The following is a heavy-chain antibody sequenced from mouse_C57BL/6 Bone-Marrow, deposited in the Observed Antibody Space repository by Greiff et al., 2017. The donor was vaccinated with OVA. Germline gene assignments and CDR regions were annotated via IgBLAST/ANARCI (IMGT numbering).Heavy chain of an antibody. V-gene: IGHV14-4*01. CDR2: IDPENGDT. CDR3: TPYDYDEAY. CDR1: GFNIKDDY. J-gene: IGHJ3*01. Sequence: VQLQQSGAELVRPGASVKLSCTASGFNIKDDYMHWVKQRPEQGLEWIGWIDPENGDTEYASKFQGKATIPADTSSTTAYLQLSSLTSEDTAVYYCTPYDYDEAYWGQGTLVTVSA. D-gene: IGHD2-4*01.